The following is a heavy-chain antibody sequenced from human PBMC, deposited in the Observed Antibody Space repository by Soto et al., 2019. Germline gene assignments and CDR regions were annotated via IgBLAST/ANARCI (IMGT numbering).Heavy chain of an antibody. CDR1: GGTFDSYS. Sequence: SLKVSCKASGGTFDSYSLSWVRQAPGQGLEWLGRIIPVLDIANSAPKFQGRLTIAADVSTVTAYMELSGLTSDNAALYYCNLGAYWG. V-gene: IGHV1-69*02. J-gene: IGHJ4*01. CDR2: IIPVLDIA. CDR3: NLGAY. D-gene: IGHD3-16*01.